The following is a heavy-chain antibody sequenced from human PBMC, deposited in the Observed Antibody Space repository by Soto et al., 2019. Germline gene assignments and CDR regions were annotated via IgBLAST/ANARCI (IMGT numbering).Heavy chain of an antibody. D-gene: IGHD3-16*01. J-gene: IGHJ1*01. CDR3: VSWADAADEDYFHH. CDR2: INQDGGQK. Sequence: GGSLRLSCAASGIRFTSSWMSWVRQAPGKGLEWVAHINQDGGQKYYVDSAKGRFTISRDNAKTSLYLQMNSLRAEDTAVFYCVSWADAADEDYFHHWGQGTLVTVSS. V-gene: IGHV3-7*01. CDR1: GIRFTSSW.